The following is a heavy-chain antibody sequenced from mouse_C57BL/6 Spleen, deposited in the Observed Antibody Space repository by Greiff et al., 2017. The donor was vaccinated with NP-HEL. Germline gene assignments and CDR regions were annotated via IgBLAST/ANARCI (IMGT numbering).Heavy chain of an antibody. Sequence: EVQVVESGGDLVKPGGSLKLSCAASGFTFSSYGMSWVRQTPDKRLEWVATISSGGSYTYYPDSVKGRFTISRDNAKNTLYLQMSSLKSEDTAMYYCASVDYYGSSPFAYWGQGTLVTVSA. J-gene: IGHJ3*01. V-gene: IGHV5-6*01. CDR1: GFTFSSYG. D-gene: IGHD1-1*01. CDR2: ISSGGSYT. CDR3: ASVDYYGSSPFAY.